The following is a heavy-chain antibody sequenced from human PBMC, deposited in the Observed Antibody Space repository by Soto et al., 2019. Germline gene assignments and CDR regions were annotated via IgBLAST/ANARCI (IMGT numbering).Heavy chain of an antibody. CDR1: GGSFSGYY. D-gene: IGHD4-17*01. CDR2: INHSGST. CDR3: ARGGDYGDYDDY. V-gene: IGHV4-34*01. Sequence: PSETLSLTCAVYGGSFSGYYWSWIRQPPGKGLEWIGEINHSGSTNYNPSLKSRVTISVDTSKNQFSLKLSSVTAADTAVYYCARGGDYGDYDDYWGQGTLVTVSS. J-gene: IGHJ4*02.